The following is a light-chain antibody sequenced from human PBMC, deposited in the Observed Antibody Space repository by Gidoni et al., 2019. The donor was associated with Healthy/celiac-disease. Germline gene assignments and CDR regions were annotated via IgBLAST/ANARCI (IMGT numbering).Light chain of an antibody. Sequence: DIQMTQSPSSLSASVGDRVTITCRASQSISSYLNWYQQKPGKAPKLLIYAASSLQSGVPSRFSGSGSGTDFTLTISSLQPEDFATYYCQQSYSTPPITFXXXTRPEIK. CDR2: AAS. V-gene: IGKV1-39*01. CDR1: QSISSY. J-gene: IGKJ5*01. CDR3: QQSYSTPPIT.